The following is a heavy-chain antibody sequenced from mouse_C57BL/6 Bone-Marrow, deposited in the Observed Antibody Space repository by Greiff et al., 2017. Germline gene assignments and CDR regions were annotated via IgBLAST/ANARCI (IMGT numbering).Heavy chain of an antibody. V-gene: IGHV6-3*01. Sequence: EVHVVESGAGLVQPGGSMKLSCVASGFTFSNYWMNWVRQSPEKGLEWVAQIRLKSDNSATNYAESVKGRFTISIDDYKSSVYLQMNNLRAEDTGVYYCTGGEYGSSPWFACWGQGPLVTVS. CDR3: TGGEYGSSPWFAC. D-gene: IGHD1-1*01. CDR1: GFTFSNYW. J-gene: IGHJ3*01. CDR2: IRLKSDNSAT.